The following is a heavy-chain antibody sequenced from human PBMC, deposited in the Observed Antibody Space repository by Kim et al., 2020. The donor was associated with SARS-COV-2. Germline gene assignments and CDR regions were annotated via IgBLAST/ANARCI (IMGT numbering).Heavy chain of an antibody. D-gene: IGHD3-10*01. J-gene: IGHJ3*02. CDR2: IYWDDDK. CDR3: ARNYNGDAFDI. Sequence: SGPTLVNPTQTLTLTCTFSGFSVNTSGVGVGWIRQPPGKALEWLALIYWDDDKRYSPSLKSRLTITKDTSKNQVVLTMTNMDPVDTATYYCARNYNGDAFDIWGQGTMVTVSS. CDR1: GFSVNTSGVG. V-gene: IGHV2-5*02.